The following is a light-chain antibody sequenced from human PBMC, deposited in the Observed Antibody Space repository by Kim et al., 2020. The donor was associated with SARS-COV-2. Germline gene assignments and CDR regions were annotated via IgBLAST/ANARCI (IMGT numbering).Light chain of an antibody. CDR2: GAS. V-gene: IGKV3-20*01. CDR3: QQCGSSPLYT. Sequence: SPGERATLSCRASQSVSSSYLAGYQQKPGQAPRLLIYGASSRATGIPDRFSGSGSGTDFTLTISRLEPEDFAVYYCQQCGSSPLYTFGQGTKLEI. CDR1: QSVSSSY. J-gene: IGKJ2*01.